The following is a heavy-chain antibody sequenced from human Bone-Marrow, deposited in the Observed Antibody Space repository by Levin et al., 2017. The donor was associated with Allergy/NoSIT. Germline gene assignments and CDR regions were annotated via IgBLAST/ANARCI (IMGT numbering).Heavy chain of an antibody. Sequence: GESLKISCKASGYTFRNYGITWVRQAPGQGLEWMGWISPYNGDTNYAQNLQGRVTMTTDTSTSTAYMELRSLTSGDTAVYYCSRHRLGVSVAGPSSQNVWGQGTTVIVSS. CDR3: SRHRLGVSVAGPSSQNV. V-gene: IGHV1-18*01. J-gene: IGHJ6*02. CDR1: GYTFRNYG. CDR2: ISPYNGDT. D-gene: IGHD6-19*01.